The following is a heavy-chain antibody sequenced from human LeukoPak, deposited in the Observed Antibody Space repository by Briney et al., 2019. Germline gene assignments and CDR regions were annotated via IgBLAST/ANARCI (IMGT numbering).Heavy chain of an antibody. CDR2: INHRGST. Sequence: PSETLSLTCAVYGGSFSGYYWTWIRQSPWPGLSLIGEINHRGSTNYNPPLKSRVTMSLDTFKTEFSLRLTAVTAADTAVYYCARGSITMPAAPFDYWGQGTLVTVSS. V-gene: IGHV4-34*01. CDR1: GGSFSGYY. D-gene: IGHD3-10*01. CDR3: ARGSITMPAAPFDY. J-gene: IGHJ4*02.